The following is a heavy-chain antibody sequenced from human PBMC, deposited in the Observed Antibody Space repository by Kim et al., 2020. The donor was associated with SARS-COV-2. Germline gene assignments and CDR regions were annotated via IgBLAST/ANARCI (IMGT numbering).Heavy chain of an antibody. J-gene: IGHJ4*02. D-gene: IGHD3-22*01. CDR3: ARDEYYYDSSGYYEYYFDY. V-gene: IGHV3-66*01. Sequence: GRFTISRDNSNNTLYLQMNSLRAEDTAVYYCARDEYYYDSSGYYEYYFDYWGQGTLVTVSS.